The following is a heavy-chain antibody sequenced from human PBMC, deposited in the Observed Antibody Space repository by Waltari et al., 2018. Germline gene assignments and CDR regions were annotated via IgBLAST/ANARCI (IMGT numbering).Heavy chain of an antibody. Sequence: QVQLVQSGAEVKKPGASVKVSCKASGYTFSDYAIHWVRQAPGQRPEWMGWINTGHGNREYSQECQGRVTISRDTSASTVYMELSSLRSEDMAVYYCARANLFRSRGLTFDIWGQGTMVTVSS. V-gene: IGHV1-3*03. CDR1: GYTFSDYA. CDR2: INTGHGNR. D-gene: IGHD3-3*01. CDR3: ARANLFRSRGLTFDI. J-gene: IGHJ3*02.